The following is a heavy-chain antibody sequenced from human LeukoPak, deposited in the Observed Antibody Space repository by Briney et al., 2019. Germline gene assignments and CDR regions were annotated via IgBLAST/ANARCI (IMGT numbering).Heavy chain of an antibody. V-gene: IGHV3-15*01. D-gene: IGHD3-22*01. Sequence: GGSLRLSCEASGFTFANAWMSWVRLAPGKGLEWVGRIKTKAEGGTTDYAAPVKGRFTISRDDSKNTLYLQMNSLKTEDTAVYYCITVTYSGSFEYWGQGTLATVSS. J-gene: IGHJ4*02. CDR2: IKTKAEGGTT. CDR3: ITVTYSGSFEY. CDR1: GFTFANAW.